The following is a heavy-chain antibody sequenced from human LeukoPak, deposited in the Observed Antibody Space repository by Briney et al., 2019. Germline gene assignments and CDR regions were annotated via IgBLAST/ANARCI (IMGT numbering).Heavy chain of an antibody. CDR1: GYSFTSYC. CDR3: GMSGDRVPLQDDVFDV. J-gene: IGHJ3*01. CDR2: IYPGDSGP. Sequence: GESLKISCKVPGYSFTSYCIGWVRQMPGKGLEWMGIIYPGDSGPTYSPSFQGQVTLSVDKSINTAYLQWSSLQASDTAMYYCGMSGDRVPLQDDVFDVWGQGTMVTVST. V-gene: IGHV5-51*01. D-gene: IGHD1-26*01.